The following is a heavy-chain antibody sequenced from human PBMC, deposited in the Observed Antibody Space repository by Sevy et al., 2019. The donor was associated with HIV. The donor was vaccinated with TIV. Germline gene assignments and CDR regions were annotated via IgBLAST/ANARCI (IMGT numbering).Heavy chain of an antibody. CDR2: MSPNSGNT. D-gene: IGHD2-2*01. V-gene: IGHV1-8*01. CDR1: GYTFTSYD. CDR3: VRILSTSYYNYHALDV. J-gene: IGHJ6*02. Sequence: ASVKVSCRASGYTFTSYDIHWVRQTTGQGLEWMGWMSPNSGNTGYAQKFQGRVTMTRDTSKGTAYMELSSLGSDDTALYYCVRILSTSYYNYHALDVWGQGTTVTVSS.